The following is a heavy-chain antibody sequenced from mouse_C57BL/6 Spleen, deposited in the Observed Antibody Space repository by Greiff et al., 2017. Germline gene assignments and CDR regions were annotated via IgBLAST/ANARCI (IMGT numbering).Heavy chain of an antibody. V-gene: IGHV1-55*01. CDR3: ARRGDYYGSSSGFAY. D-gene: IGHD1-1*01. J-gene: IGHJ3*01. Sequence: QVQLQQPGAELVKPGASVKMSCKASGYTFTSYWITWVKQRPGQGLEWIGDIYPGSGSTNYNEKFKSKATLTVDTSSSTAYMQLSSLTSEDSAVYDCARRGDYYGSSSGFAYWGKGTLVTVSA. CDR2: IYPGSGST. CDR1: GYTFTSYW.